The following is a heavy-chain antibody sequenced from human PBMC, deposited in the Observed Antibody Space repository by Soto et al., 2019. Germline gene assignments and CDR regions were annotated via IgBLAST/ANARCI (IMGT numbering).Heavy chain of an antibody. D-gene: IGHD3-9*01. J-gene: IGHJ6*02. CDR1: GGTFSSYT. Sequence: GPSVKVSCKASGGTFSSYTISWVRQAPGQGLEWMGRIIPILGIANYAQKFQGRVTITADKSTSTAYMELSSLRSEDTAVYYCARGGDNYDILTGRYYYGMDVWGQGTTVTVSS. CDR2: IIPILGIA. V-gene: IGHV1-69*02. CDR3: ARGGDNYDILTGRYYYGMDV.